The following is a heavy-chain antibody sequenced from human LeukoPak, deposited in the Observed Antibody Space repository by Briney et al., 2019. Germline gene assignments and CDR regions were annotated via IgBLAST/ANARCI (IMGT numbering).Heavy chain of an antibody. CDR2: ISSGSVTI. D-gene: IGHD6-13*01. Sequence: GGSLRLSCAASGFTFSSYNMNWVRQAPGKGLEWVSYISSGSVTIYYADSVKGRFTISRDNAKNSLYLQMNSLRAEDTAVYYCAKTAAAPDWGQGTLVTVSS. CDR1: GFTFSSYN. CDR3: AKTAAAPD. J-gene: IGHJ4*02. V-gene: IGHV3-48*04.